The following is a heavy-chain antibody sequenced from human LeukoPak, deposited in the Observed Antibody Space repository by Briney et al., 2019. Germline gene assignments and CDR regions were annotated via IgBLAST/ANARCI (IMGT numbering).Heavy chain of an antibody. Sequence: PSETLSLTCTVSGGSISSYYWSWIRQPPGKGLEWIGYIYYSGSTNYNPSLKSRVTISVDTSKNQFSLKLSSVTAADTAVYYCARASGGIAAAGTTGIIDYWGQGTLVTVSS. J-gene: IGHJ4*02. CDR1: GGSISSYY. CDR3: ARASGGIAAAGTTGIIDY. D-gene: IGHD6-13*01. CDR2: IYYSGST. V-gene: IGHV4-59*01.